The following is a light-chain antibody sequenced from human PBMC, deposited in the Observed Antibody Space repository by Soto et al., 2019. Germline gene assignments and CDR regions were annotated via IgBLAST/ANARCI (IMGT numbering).Light chain of an antibody. CDR2: DVT. Sequence: QSALTQPASVSGSPGQSITISCTGTSSDVGSYNYVSWYQQHPGKAPKLMIYDVTKRPSGVPDRFSASKSDNTASLTISGLQAEDEADYYCCSYGGSSAFNIFGGGTKLTVL. CDR3: CSYGGSSAFNI. V-gene: IGLV2-11*01. CDR1: SSDVGSYNY. J-gene: IGLJ2*01.